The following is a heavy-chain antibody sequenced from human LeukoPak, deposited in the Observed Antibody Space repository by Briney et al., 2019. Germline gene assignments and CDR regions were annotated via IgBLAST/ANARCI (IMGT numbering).Heavy chain of an antibody. J-gene: IGHJ5*02. CDR2: ISGYNGNT. CDR1: GYTFTNYG. CDR3: ARKGCTGDCYRFDP. Sequence: ASVKVSCKASGYTFTNYGINWVRQAPGQGLEWMGWISGYNGNTKYAQRLQGRLTMTTDTSTSTAYMDLRSLTSDDTAVYYCARKGCTGDCYRFDPWGQGTLVTVSS. D-gene: IGHD2-21*02. V-gene: IGHV1-18*01.